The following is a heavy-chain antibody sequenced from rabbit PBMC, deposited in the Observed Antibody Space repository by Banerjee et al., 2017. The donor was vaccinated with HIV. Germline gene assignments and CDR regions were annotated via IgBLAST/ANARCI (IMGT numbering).Heavy chain of an antibody. V-gene: IGHV1S45*01. CDR2: IYARSAGST. CDR1: GLDFSSSNW. Sequence: QEQLEEYGGDLVQPEGSLTLTCKASGLDFSSSNWIYWVRQAPGKGLEWIAYIYARSAGSTYYASWAKGRFTISRTSSTTVTLQMTSLTAADTATYFCARSSGDVSLNLWGQGTLVTVS. CDR3: ARSSGDVSLNL. J-gene: IGHJ4*01. D-gene: IGHD2-1*01.